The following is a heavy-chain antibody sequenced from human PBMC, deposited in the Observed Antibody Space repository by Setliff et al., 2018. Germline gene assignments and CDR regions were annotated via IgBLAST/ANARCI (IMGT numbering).Heavy chain of an antibody. V-gene: IGHV4-59*01. J-gene: IGHJ6*03. D-gene: IGHD3-3*01. CDR1: GGSISSYY. Sequence: SETLSLTCTVSGGSISSYYWSWIRQPPGKGLEWIGYIYYSGSTNYNPSLKSRVTISVDTSKNQFSLKLSSVTAADTAVYYCARDFSTPHSGVARGGYYYYYMDVWGKGTTVTVSS. CDR2: IYYSGST. CDR3: ARDFSTPHSGVARGGYYYYYMDV.